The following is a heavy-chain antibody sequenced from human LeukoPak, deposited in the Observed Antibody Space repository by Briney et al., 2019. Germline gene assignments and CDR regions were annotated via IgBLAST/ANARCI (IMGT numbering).Heavy chain of an antibody. CDR2: IYYSGST. J-gene: IGHJ4*02. V-gene: IGHV4-39*01. D-gene: IGHD3-3*01. CDR3: ARQDTIFGVVISVFFDY. Sequence: PSETLSLTCTVSGGSISSSSYYWGWIRQPPGKGLEWIGSIYYSGSTYYNPSLKSRVTISVDTSKNQFSLKLSSVTAADTAVYYGARQDTIFGVVISVFFDYWGQGTLVTVSS. CDR1: GGSISSSSYY.